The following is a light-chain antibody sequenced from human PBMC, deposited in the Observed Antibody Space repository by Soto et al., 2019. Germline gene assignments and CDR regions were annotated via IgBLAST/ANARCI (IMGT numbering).Light chain of an antibody. CDR2: EVS. CDR1: SSDVGSYNF. V-gene: IGLV2-23*02. J-gene: IGLJ3*02. Sequence: QSALTQPASVSGSPGQSITISCTRTSSDVGSYNFVSWYQQHPGKAPKITIYEVSKRSSGVSNRFSGSKSGNTASLTISGLQAEDEADYYCCSYAGRSTWVLGGGTKLTVL. CDR3: CSYAGRSTWV.